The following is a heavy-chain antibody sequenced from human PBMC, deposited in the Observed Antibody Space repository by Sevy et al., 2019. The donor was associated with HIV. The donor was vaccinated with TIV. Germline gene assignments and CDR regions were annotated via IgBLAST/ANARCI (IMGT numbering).Heavy chain of an antibody. Sequence: ASVKVSCKASGGTFSSYAISWVRQAPGQGLEWMGGIIPIFGTANYAQKFQGRVTITADKSTSTAYMELSSLRSEDTAVYYCARSGPLYGYIHDYYYMDVWGKGTTVTVSS. CDR2: IIPIFGTA. V-gene: IGHV1-69*06. CDR1: GGTFSSYA. CDR3: ARSGPLYGYIHDYYYMDV. J-gene: IGHJ6*03. D-gene: IGHD6-25*01.